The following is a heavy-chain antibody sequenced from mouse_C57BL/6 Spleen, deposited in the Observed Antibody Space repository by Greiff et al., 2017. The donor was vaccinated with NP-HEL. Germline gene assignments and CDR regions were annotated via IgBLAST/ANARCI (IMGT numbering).Heavy chain of an antibody. V-gene: IGHV1-81*01. CDR3: ARGGTLDYPWCAD. J-gene: IGHJ3*01. CDR1: GYTFTSYG. CDR2: IYPSSGNT. D-gene: IGHD2-4*01. Sequence: VQLQESGAELARPGASVKLSCKASGYTFTSYGISWVKQRTGPGLEWIGEIYPSSGNTYYNEKFKGKATLTADKSSSTAYMELRSLTSEDSAVYFCARGGTLDYPWCADWGQGTLVTVSA.